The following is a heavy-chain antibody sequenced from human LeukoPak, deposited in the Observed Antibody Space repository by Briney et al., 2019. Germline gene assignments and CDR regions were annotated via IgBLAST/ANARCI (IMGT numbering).Heavy chain of an antibody. J-gene: IGHJ6*02. V-gene: IGHV3-21*01. D-gene: IGHD3-3*01. Sequence: PGGSLRLSCAASGFTFSSYSMNWVRQAPGKGLEWVSSISSSSSYIYYADSVKGRFTISRDNAKNSLYLQMNSLRAEDTAVYYCAREGIFGVVITYYYYGMDVWGQGTTVTVPS. CDR3: AREGIFGVVITYYYYGMDV. CDR2: ISSSSSYI. CDR1: GFTFSSYS.